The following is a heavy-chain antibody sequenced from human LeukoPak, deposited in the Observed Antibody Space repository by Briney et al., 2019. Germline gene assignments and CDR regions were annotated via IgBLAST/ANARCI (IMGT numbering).Heavy chain of an antibody. J-gene: IGHJ4*02. Sequence: PGGSLRLSCAAPGFTFSSYAMSWVRQAPGKGLEWVSAISGSGGSTYYADSVKGRFTISRDNSKNTLYLQMSSLRAEDTAVYYCAKDSFFGYYDSSGYYPPYYFDYWGQGTLVTVSS. V-gene: IGHV3-23*01. D-gene: IGHD3-22*01. CDR3: AKDSFFGYYDSSGYYPPYYFDY. CDR2: ISGSGGST. CDR1: GFTFSSYA.